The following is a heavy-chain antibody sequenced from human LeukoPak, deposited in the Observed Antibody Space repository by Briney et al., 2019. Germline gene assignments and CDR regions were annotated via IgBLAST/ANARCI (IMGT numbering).Heavy chain of an antibody. J-gene: IGHJ4*02. Sequence: RSSETRSLTCGVSGGSISGTNWWSWVRQPPGQGLEWIGEISLRGLTNYNPSLRSRLTMSLDESKNQVSLNLTSVTAADTAVYYCSRESGPFSPFGFWGQGTLVSVHS. V-gene: IGHV4-4*02. CDR1: GGSISGTNW. CDR2: ISLRGLT. CDR3: SRESGPFSPFGF. D-gene: IGHD1-26*01.